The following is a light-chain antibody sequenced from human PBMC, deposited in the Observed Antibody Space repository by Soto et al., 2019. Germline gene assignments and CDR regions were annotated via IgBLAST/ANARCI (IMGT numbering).Light chain of an antibody. CDR1: SSDVGNSNG. CDR3: SSYTSSSTYV. V-gene: IGLV2-18*02. J-gene: IGLJ1*01. Sequence: SALTQPPSVPGSPGQSVAISCTGTSSDVGNSNGVSWYHQPPGTAPKLIIYDVNNRPSGVPDRFSGSKSGNTASLTISGLQAEDEGDYYCSSYTSSSTYVFGTGTKVT. CDR2: DVN.